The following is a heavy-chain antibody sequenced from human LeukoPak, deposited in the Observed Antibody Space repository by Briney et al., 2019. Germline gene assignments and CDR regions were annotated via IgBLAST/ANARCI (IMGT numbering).Heavy chain of an antibody. Sequence: PGGSLRLSCAASGFTFSSYAMHWVRQAPGKGLEWVAVISYDGSNKYYADSVKGRFTISRDNSKNTLYLQMNSLRAGDTAVYYCARDKPPDYWGQGTLVTVSS. CDR1: GFTFSSYA. V-gene: IGHV3-30-3*01. J-gene: IGHJ4*02. CDR3: ARDKPPDY. CDR2: ISYDGSNK.